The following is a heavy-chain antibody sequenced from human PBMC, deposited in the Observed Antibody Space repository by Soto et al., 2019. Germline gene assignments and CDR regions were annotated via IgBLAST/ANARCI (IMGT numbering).Heavy chain of an antibody. Sequence: GASVKVSCKASGYTFTSYGISWVRQAPGQGLEWMGWISAYNGNTNYAQKLQGRVTMTTDTSTSTAHMELRSLRSDDTAVYYCARERDDSWFDPRGQGTPVTVSS. J-gene: IGHJ5*02. V-gene: IGHV1-18*01. CDR2: ISAYNGNT. CDR1: GYTFTSYG. D-gene: IGHD3-22*01. CDR3: ARERDDSWFDP.